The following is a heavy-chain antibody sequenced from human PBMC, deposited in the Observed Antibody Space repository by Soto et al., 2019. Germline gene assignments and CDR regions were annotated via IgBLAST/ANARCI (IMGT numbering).Heavy chain of an antibody. CDR3: ARVDTTVTTYYYDYGMDV. CDR2: IYSGGST. D-gene: IGHD4-17*01. J-gene: IGHJ6*02. V-gene: IGHV3-53*01. CDR1: GFTVSSNY. Sequence: EVQLVESGGGLIQPGGSLRLSCAASGFTVSSNYMSWVRQAPGKGLEWVSVIYSGGSTYYADSVKGRFTISRDNSKNTLYLQMNSLRAEDTAVYYCARVDTTVTTYYYDYGMDVWGQGTTVTVSS.